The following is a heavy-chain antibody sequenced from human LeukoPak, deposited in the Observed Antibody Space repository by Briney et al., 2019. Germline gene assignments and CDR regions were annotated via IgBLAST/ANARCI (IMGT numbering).Heavy chain of an antibody. CDR1: GFTFSNYA. D-gene: IGHD5-12*01. CDR3: AKEVATREFDY. Sequence: PGGSLRLSCAASGFTFSNYAVTWVRQAPGKGLDWVSTISGSGGSTYYADSVKGRFTISRDNSKNTLYLQMNSLRAEDTAVYYCAKEVATREFDYWGQGTLVTVSS. V-gene: IGHV3-23*01. J-gene: IGHJ4*02. CDR2: ISGSGGST.